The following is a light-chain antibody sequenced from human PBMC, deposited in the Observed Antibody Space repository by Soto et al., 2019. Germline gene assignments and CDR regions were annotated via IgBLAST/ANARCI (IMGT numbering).Light chain of an antibody. Sequence: DLQMTQSPSSLSESVGDRATVXXRTSQNIYHYLNWYQQKPGKAPKIXIYAASSVQRLGPLRFSGSGAGTDFTLTRSSLQPEDFATYYCQQTHSTTVTFGQGTRLDIK. CDR2: AAS. CDR1: QNIYHY. J-gene: IGKJ5*01. CDR3: QQTHSTTVT. V-gene: IGKV1-39*01.